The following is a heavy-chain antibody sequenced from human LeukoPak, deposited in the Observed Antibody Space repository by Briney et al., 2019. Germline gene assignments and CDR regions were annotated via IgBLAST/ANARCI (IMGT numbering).Heavy chain of an antibody. Sequence: SQTLSLTCTVSGGSISSGGYYWSWIRQPPGKGLEWIGYIYHSGSTYYNPSLKSRVTISVDRSKNQFSLKLSSVTAADTAVYYCARGGKGQQLVQEDFDYWGQGTLVTVSS. CDR2: IYHSGST. V-gene: IGHV4-30-2*01. CDR1: GGSISSGGYY. J-gene: IGHJ4*02. D-gene: IGHD6-13*01. CDR3: ARGGKGQQLVQEDFDY.